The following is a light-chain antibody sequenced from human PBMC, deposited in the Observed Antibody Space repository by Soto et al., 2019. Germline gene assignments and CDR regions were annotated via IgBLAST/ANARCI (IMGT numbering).Light chain of an antibody. CDR2: DAS. CDR3: QQRSTLPLYS. J-gene: IGKJ2*01. V-gene: IGKV3-11*01. Sequence: EIVLTQSPATLSLSPGERATLSCRASQSVSSYLAWYQQKPGQAPRLLIYDASNRATGIPARFSGSGSGTNFTHTISSLETEDFAVYYCQQRSTLPLYSFGQGTKLEIK. CDR1: QSVSSY.